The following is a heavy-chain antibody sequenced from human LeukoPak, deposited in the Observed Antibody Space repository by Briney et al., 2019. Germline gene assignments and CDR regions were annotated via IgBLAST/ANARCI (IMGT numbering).Heavy chain of an antibody. J-gene: IGHJ4*02. Sequence: PSETLSLTCTVSGGSMSRYYWSWIRQPPGKGLEWIGYIYYSGTTNYNPSLKSRVTISVDTSKNQFSLKLSSVTAADTAVYYCARDYRLSGSHSYYFDYWGQGTLVTVSS. D-gene: IGHD1-26*01. V-gene: IGHV4-59*01. CDR2: IYYSGTT. CDR1: GGSMSRYY. CDR3: ARDYRLSGSHSYYFDY.